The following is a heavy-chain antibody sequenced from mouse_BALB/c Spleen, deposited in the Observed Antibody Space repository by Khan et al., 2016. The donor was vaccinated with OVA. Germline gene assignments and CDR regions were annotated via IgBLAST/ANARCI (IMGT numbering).Heavy chain of an antibody. V-gene: IGHV1-66*01. D-gene: IGHD2-1*01. Sequence: QVQLQESGAELVKPGASVKLSCKASGYTFTNYCMNWIKQRPGQGLEWIGSIDPGIGDTSYDAKFQGKATLTADTSSNTAYLQLSGLTSADSAVYYGTSLYGIVYWGQGTLVTVSA. CDR3: TSLYGIVY. CDR2: IDPGIGDT. J-gene: IGHJ3*01. CDR1: GYTFTNYC.